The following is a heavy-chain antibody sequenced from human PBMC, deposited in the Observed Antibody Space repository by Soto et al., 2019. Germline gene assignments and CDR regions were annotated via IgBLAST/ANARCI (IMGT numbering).Heavy chain of an antibody. CDR1: GGSIIIDY. V-gene: IGHV4-59*01. CDR3: ARVLTGSSLFDY. Sequence: SETLSLTCTVSGGSIIIDYWSWIRQPPGKGLEWIGYISYSGSTNYNPSLKSLVTISVDTSKKHFSLKLFSVTAADTAVYYCARVLTGSSLFDYWGQGTLVTVSS. J-gene: IGHJ4*02. D-gene: IGHD7-27*01. CDR2: ISYSGST.